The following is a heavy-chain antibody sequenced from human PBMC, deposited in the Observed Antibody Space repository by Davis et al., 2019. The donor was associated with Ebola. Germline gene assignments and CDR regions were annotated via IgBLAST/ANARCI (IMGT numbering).Heavy chain of an antibody. V-gene: IGHV4-34*01. D-gene: IGHD4-17*01. Sequence: MPSETLSLTCTVSGGSISSYYWSWIRQPPGKGLEWIGEINHSGSTNYNPSLKSRVTISVDTSKNQFSLKLTSVTAADTALYYCARVLGNGDLLLDYWGQGTLVTVSS. CDR1: GGSISSYY. CDR3: ARVLGNGDLLLDY. J-gene: IGHJ4*02. CDR2: INHSGST.